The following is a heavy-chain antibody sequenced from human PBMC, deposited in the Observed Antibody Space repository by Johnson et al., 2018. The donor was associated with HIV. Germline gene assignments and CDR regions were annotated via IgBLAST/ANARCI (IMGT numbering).Heavy chain of an antibody. J-gene: IGHJ3*02. V-gene: IGHV3-33*01. D-gene: IGHD1-14*01. CDR2: IWYDGNNK. CDR1: GFTFSSYG. CDR3: PVDTEAFDI. Sequence: QMQLVESGGGVVQPGRSLRLSCAASGFTFSSYGMHWVRQAPGKGLEWVAVIWYDGNNKYYADSLKGRFTISRDNSKNSLYLQMNSLRAEDTAVYYCPVDTEAFDIWGQGTMVTVSS.